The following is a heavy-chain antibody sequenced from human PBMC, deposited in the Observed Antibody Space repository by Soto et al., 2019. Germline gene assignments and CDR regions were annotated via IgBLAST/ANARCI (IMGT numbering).Heavy chain of an antibody. J-gene: IGHJ3*02. CDR2: INHSGST. Sequence: PSETLSLTCAVYGGSFSGYYWSWIRQPPGKGLEWIGEINHSGSTNYNPSLKSRVTISVDTSKNQFSLKLSSVTAADTAVYYCARVGLDVSAFDIWGQGTMVTVSS. CDR1: GGSFSGYY. D-gene: IGHD3-16*01. CDR3: ARVGLDVSAFDI. V-gene: IGHV4-34*01.